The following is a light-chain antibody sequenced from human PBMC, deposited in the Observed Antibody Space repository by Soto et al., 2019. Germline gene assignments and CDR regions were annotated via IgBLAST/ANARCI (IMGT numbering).Light chain of an antibody. CDR1: QSVSSSY. CDR3: QQYGSSPS. Sequence: EIVLTQSPGTLSLSPGERATLSCRASQSVSSSYLAWYQQKPAQAPRLLIYGASSRATGIPDRFSGSGSGTDFTLTISRLEPEDFAVYYGQQYGSSPSFGQGTKVEIK. V-gene: IGKV3-20*01. CDR2: GAS. J-gene: IGKJ1*01.